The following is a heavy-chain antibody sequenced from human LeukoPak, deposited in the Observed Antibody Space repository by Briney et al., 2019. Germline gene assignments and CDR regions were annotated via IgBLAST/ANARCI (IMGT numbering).Heavy chain of an antibody. CDR3: AKGNDYGGPYYYYYMDV. CDR1: GFTFSTFG. V-gene: IGHV3-30*18. Sequence: TGGSLRLSCAASGFTFSTFGMHWVRQAPGKGLEWVAVISFDGGNKDYADSVKGRFTISRDNSKNTLYLQMSNLRVEDTAVYYCAKGNDYGGPYYYYYMDVWGKGTTVTVSS. J-gene: IGHJ6*03. CDR2: ISFDGGNK. D-gene: IGHD4-23*01.